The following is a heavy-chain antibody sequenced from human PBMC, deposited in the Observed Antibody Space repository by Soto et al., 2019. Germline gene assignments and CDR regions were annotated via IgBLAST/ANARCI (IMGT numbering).Heavy chain of an antibody. D-gene: IGHD3-10*01. CDR1: GFTFTDYW. Sequence: EVHLVESGGGLVQPGGSLRLSCAASGFTFTDYWMSWVRQTPGKGLEWVANIREDGGDKYYVDSVKGRVTISRDNAKNSVYLQMHHLGAEDAAVYYCGRPGGFGRGVADSWGQGTLVAVSS. CDR3: GRPGGFGRGVADS. V-gene: IGHV3-7*04. J-gene: IGHJ4*02. CDR2: IREDGGDK.